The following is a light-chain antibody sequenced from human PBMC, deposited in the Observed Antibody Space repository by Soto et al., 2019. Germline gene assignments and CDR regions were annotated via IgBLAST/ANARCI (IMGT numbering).Light chain of an antibody. Sequence: EIVLTQPPGPLSVSPGDRVTLSCRASRTVNNNYLAWYQQKPGQAPRLLIYGASTPATGTPARFSGSGSGTHFTLTVSRLEPEDFAVYYCQQYGGSAPWTFGPGTKVDMK. CDR3: QQYGGSAPWT. CDR1: RTVNNNY. CDR2: GAS. V-gene: IGKV3-20*01. J-gene: IGKJ1*01.